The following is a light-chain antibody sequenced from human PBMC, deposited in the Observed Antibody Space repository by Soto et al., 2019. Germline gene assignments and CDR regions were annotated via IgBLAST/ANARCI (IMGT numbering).Light chain of an antibody. CDR1: QSVSSW. CDR3: QQYYSNPLT. V-gene: IGKV1-5*03. CDR2: KAS. J-gene: IGKJ4*01. Sequence: DIQMTQSPSTLSASVGDRVTITCRASQSVSSWLAWYQQKPGKVPKLLIYKASTLESGVPSRFSGSGSGTEFTLTISSLQPDDFATYYCQQYYSNPLTFGGGTKVEIK.